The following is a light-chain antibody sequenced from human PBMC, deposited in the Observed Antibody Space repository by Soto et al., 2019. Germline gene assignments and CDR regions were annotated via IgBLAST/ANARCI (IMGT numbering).Light chain of an antibody. Sequence: QSALTQPRSVSGSPGQSVTISCTGTSSDVGGYNYVSWYQQHPGKAPKLMIYDVSKRPSGVPDRFSGSKSGNTASLTISGLQAEDEADYYCCSYAVRTQVFGGGTKLTVL. CDR1: SSDVGGYNY. V-gene: IGLV2-11*01. J-gene: IGLJ2*01. CDR3: CSYAVRTQV. CDR2: DVS.